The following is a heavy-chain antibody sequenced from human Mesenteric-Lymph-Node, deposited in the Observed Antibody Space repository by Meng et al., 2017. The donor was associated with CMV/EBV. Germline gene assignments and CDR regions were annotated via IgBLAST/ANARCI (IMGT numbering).Heavy chain of an antibody. D-gene: IGHD3-10*01. CDR3: ARALGSGSYYKGWFDP. CDR1: GDSISSGDYY. CDR2: MYHSGRP. Sequence: SETLSPTCTVSGDSISSGDYYWDWILQPPGKGLEWIGYMYHSGRPYHKPSFKSRVAISVDTSKNHFSLELTSVTAADTAVYYCARALGSGSYYKGWFDPWGQGTLVTVSS. J-gene: IGHJ5*02. V-gene: IGHV4-30-4*08.